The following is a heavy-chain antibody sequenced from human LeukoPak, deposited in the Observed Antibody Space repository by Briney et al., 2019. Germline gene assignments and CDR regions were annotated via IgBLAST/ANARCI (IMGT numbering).Heavy chain of an antibody. D-gene: IGHD3-22*01. J-gene: IGHJ4*02. CDR1: GFTFSSYE. V-gene: IGHV3-48*03. CDR3: AKGRSGYLDY. CDR2: ISSSGSTI. Sequence: QTGGSLRLSCAASGFTFSSYEMNWVRQAPGKGLEWVSYISSSGSTIYYADSVKGRFTISRDNAKNSLYLQMNSLRAEDMALYYCAKGRSGYLDYWGQGTLVTVSS.